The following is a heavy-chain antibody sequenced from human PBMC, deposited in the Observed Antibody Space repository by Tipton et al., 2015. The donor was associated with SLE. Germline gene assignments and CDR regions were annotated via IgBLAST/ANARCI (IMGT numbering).Heavy chain of an antibody. CDR1: GVSFSGYY. J-gene: IGHJ4*02. D-gene: IGHD6-13*01. Sequence: GLVKPSETLSLTCAVYGVSFSGYYWSWIRQPPGKGLEWIGEINHSGSTNYNPSLKSRVTISVDTSKNQFSLKLNSVTAADTAVYYCARGEPYSSFTGWGQGTLVIVSS. V-gene: IGHV4-34*01. CDR2: INHSGST. CDR3: ARGEPYSSFTG.